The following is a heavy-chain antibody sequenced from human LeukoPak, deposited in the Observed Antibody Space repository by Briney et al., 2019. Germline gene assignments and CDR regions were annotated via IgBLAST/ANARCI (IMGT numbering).Heavy chain of an antibody. V-gene: IGHV1-46*01. CDR2: INPSGGST. D-gene: IGHD1-26*01. CDR3: ARDWYGGATQGPHDAFDI. Sequence: ASVKVSCKASGYTFTSYYMHWVRQAPGQGLEWMGIINPSGGSTSYAQKFQGRVTMTRDMSTSTVYMELSSLRSEDTAVYYCARDWYGGATQGPHDAFDIWGQGTMVTVSS. J-gene: IGHJ3*02. CDR1: GYTFTSYY.